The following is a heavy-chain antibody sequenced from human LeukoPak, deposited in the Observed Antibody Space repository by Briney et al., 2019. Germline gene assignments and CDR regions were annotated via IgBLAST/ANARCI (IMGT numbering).Heavy chain of an antibody. J-gene: IGHJ4*02. CDR2: ISPYNGNT. D-gene: IGHD2-15*01. Sequence: ASVKVSCKASGYTFTGYYMHWVRQAPGQGLEWMGWISPYNGNTNYAQKLQGRVTMTTDTSTSTAYMELRSLRSDDTAVYYCARDRAVVVAATDYWGQGTLVTVSS. V-gene: IGHV1-18*04. CDR3: ARDRAVVVAATDY. CDR1: GYTFTGYY.